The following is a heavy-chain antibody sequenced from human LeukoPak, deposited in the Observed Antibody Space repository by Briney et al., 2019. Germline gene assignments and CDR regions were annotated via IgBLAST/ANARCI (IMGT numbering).Heavy chain of an antibody. CDR1: GFTFSTYW. J-gene: IGHJ4*02. D-gene: IGHD6-19*01. V-gene: IGHV3-7*04. Sequence: PGGSLRLSCAASGFTFSTYWMSWVRQAPRKGLEWVANIKQDGSEKYYVDSVKGRFTISRDNAKNSLYLQVNSLRVEDTAVYYCARDRGSGWYFYWGQGTLVSVSS. CDR2: IKQDGSEK. CDR3: ARDRGSGWYFY.